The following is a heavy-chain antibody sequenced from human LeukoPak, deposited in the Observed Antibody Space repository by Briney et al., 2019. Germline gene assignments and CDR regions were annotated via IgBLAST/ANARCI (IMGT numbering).Heavy chain of an antibody. V-gene: IGHV1-69*02. Sequence: SVKVSCKASGGTFSSYTISWVRQAPGQGLEWMGRIIPIFGIANYAQKFQGRVTINADKSTSTAYMDLSSLRSEDTAVYYCASEYQLLNYYYYGMDVWGQGTTVTVSS. CDR2: IIPIFGIA. J-gene: IGHJ6*02. CDR3: ASEYQLLNYYYYGMDV. D-gene: IGHD2-2*01. CDR1: GGTFSSYT.